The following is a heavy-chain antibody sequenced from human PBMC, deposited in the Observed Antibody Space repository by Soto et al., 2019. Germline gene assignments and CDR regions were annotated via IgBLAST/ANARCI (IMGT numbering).Heavy chain of an antibody. V-gene: IGHV3-23*01. D-gene: IGHD3-22*01. CDR2: ISVSGGST. CDR3: AKGMYYYDSSGYRLFDY. Sequence: GGSLRLSCAASGLTFRNYAMNWVRQAPGKGLEWVSGISVSGGSTYYADSVKGRFTVSRDNSKNTVFLQMNSLRAEDTAVYFCAKGMYYYDSSGYRLFDYWGKGTLVTVSS. CDR1: GLTFRNYA. J-gene: IGHJ4*02.